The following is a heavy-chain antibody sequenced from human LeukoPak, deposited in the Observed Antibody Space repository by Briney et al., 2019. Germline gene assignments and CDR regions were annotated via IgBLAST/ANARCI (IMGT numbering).Heavy chain of an antibody. J-gene: IGHJ4*02. Sequence: GGSLRLSWAAAGFTLSDYYMSWVSQAPGKGLEWVSYISSRGGTIYYADSVKGRFTICRDNSKKSLYLQMNSLTAEDPAVYYLASDSGYLWFGELPRFHYWAQKPLVPLPS. V-gene: IGHV3-11*01. CDR1: GFTLSDYY. CDR3: ASDSGYLWFGELPRFHY. CDR2: ISSRGGTI. D-gene: IGHD3-10*01.